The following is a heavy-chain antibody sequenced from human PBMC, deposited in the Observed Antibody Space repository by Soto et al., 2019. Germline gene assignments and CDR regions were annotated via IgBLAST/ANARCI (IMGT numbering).Heavy chain of an antibody. D-gene: IGHD5-12*01. V-gene: IGHV3-30-3*01. CDR1: GFTFSSYA. J-gene: IGHJ4*02. CDR3: ARDPLGSGYSGYDYFDY. Sequence: PGGSLRLSCAASGFTFSSYAMHWVRQAPGKGLEWVAVMSYDGTNEYYADSVKGRFTISRDNSKNTLYLQMNSLRPEDTAVYYCARDPLGSGYSGYDYFDYWGQGTLVTVSS. CDR2: MSYDGTNE.